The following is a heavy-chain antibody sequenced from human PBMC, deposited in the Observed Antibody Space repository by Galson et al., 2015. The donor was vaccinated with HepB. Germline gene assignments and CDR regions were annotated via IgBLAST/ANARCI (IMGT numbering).Heavy chain of an antibody. D-gene: IGHD1-26*01. J-gene: IGHJ4*02. CDR2: IDWADDK. Sequence: PALVKPTQTLTLTCTFSGFSLSTTGIRVSWIRQPPRKALEWLARIDWADDKFYSPSLKTRLTISKDTSKRQVVLTMTDMDPVDTATYYCARMGPEWDDYWGQGTLVTVSS. CDR3: ARMGPEWDDY. CDR1: GFSLSTTGIR. V-gene: IGHV2-70*04.